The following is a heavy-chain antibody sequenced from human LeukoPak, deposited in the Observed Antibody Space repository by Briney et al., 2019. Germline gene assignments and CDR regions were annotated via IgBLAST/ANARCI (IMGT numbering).Heavy chain of an antibody. D-gene: IGHD3-3*01. CDR1: GFTFDDYG. CDR2: INWNGGST. CDR3: AREFRRITIFGVAYDAFDI. J-gene: IGHJ3*02. Sequence: GGSLRLSCAASGFTFDDYGMSWVRQAPGKGLEWVSGINWNGGSTGYADSVKGRFTISRDNAKNSLYLQMNSLRAEDTAVYYCAREFRRITIFGVAYDAFDIWGQGTMVTVSS. V-gene: IGHV3-20*04.